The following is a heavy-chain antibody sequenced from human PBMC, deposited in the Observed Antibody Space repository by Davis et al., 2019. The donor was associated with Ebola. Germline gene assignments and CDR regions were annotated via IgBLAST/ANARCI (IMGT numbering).Heavy chain of an antibody. CDR1: GFTVSSNH. J-gene: IGHJ4*02. CDR2: IKEDGSEK. D-gene: IGHD3-10*01. V-gene: IGHV3-7*03. CDR3: ARDVGVEFDY. Sequence: GESLKISCTASGFTVSSNHMSWVRQAPGKGLEWVANIKEDGSEKYYVDAVKGRFTISRDNAKNSLYLQMNSLTADDTAVYYCARDVGVEFDYWGQGTLVTVSS.